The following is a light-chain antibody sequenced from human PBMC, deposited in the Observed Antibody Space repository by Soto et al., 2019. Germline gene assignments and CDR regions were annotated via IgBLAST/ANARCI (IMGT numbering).Light chain of an antibody. Sequence: QSALTQPASVSGSPGQPITISCTGTSSDVGGYNYVSWYQQHPGKVPKLMIYDVSNRPSGVSNRFSGSKSGNTASLTISGLEAEDEADYSCSSYTSSSTLVVFGGGTKRTVL. CDR1: SSDVGGYNY. CDR3: SSYTSSSTLVV. V-gene: IGLV2-14*01. CDR2: DVS. J-gene: IGLJ2*01.